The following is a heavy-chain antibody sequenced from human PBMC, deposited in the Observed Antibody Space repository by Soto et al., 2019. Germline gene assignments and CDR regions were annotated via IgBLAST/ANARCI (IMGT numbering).Heavy chain of an antibody. CDR3: ASGHLEWLLSGWFDP. J-gene: IGHJ5*02. CDR1: GGSISSSSYY. D-gene: IGHD3-3*01. CDR2: IYYSGST. V-gene: IGHV4-39*01. Sequence: SETLSLTCTVSGGSISSSSYYWGWIRQPPGKGLEWIGSIYYSGSTYYNPSLKSRVTISVDTSKNQFSLKLSSVTAADTAVYYCASGHLEWLLSGWFDPWGQGTLVTVSS.